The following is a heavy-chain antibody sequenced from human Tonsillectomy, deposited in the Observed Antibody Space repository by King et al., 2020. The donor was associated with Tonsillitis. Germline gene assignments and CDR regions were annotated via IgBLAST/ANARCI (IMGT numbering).Heavy chain of an antibody. CDR2: IATDTGNT. V-gene: IGHV1-3*04. CDR1: GYSLTDAA. Sequence: QFQLVQSGAEVKKPGASVKLSCKASGYSLTDAAIHWVRQAPGQSLEWMGWIATDTGNTAYSQKCLGRVTLTRDTSASTSYMELGSLTSEDTAVYFCARDAGRGAVPGHWYFDLWGRGTLVTVSS. CDR3: ARDAGRGAVPGHWYFDL. D-gene: IGHD6-19*01. J-gene: IGHJ2*01.